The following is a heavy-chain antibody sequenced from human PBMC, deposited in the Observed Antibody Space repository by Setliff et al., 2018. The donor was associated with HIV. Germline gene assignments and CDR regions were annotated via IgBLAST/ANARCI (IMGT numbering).Heavy chain of an antibody. CDR3: ARDVGSVWHNWFDP. J-gene: IGHJ5*02. Sequence: ASVKVSCKASGYGFTRKIIHWVRQAPGQRLEWMGWINVGSGNTKYSLRFQDRVTLTRDTSATTAYMELSSLRSEDTAVYYCARDVGSVWHNWFDPWGQGTLVTVSS. V-gene: IGHV1-3*01. D-gene: IGHD6-19*01. CDR1: GYGFTRKI. CDR2: INVGSGNT.